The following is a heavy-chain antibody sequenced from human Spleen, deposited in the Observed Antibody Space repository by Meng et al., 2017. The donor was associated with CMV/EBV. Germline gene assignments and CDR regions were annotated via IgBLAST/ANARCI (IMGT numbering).Heavy chain of an antibody. CDR2: ISGGST. CDR1: GFTFNSYE. Sequence: GGSLRLSXAASGFTFNSYEMNWVRQAPGKGXXWVSSISGGSTYYADXRKGXFTISRDNSKNTLHLQMNSLRAEDTAEYYCARVPPYSSGWYDYWGQGTQVTVSS. D-gene: IGHD6-19*01. V-gene: IGHV3-38-3*01. J-gene: IGHJ4*02. CDR3: ARVPPYSSGWYDY.